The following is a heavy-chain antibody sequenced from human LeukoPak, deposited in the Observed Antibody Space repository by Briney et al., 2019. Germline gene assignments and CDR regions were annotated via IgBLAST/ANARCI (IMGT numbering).Heavy chain of an antibody. V-gene: IGHV4-61*02. Sequence: SQTLSLTCTVSGGSISSGSYYWSWIRQPAGKGLEWIGRISTSGSTNYNPSLKSRVTISVDTSKNQFSLKLSPVTAADTAVYYCARRCSSTNCFVWYFDSWGRGTLVTVSS. CDR1: GGSISSGSYY. CDR2: ISTSGST. J-gene: IGHJ2*01. D-gene: IGHD2-2*01. CDR3: ARRCSSTNCFVWYFDS.